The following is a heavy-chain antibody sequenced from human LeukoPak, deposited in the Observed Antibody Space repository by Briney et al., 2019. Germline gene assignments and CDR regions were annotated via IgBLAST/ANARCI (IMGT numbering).Heavy chain of an antibody. CDR1: GFTFTNYA. J-gene: IGHJ6*03. V-gene: IGHV3-33*08. Sequence: AGGSLRLSCVASGFTFTNYAMTWVRQAPGKGLEWVAVIWYDGSNKYYADSVKGRFTISRDNSKNTLYLQMNSLRAEDTAVYYCARDPMYSSSSRGVNYYYYYMDVWGKGTTVTVSS. D-gene: IGHD6-6*01. CDR2: IWYDGSNK. CDR3: ARDPMYSSSSRGVNYYYYYMDV.